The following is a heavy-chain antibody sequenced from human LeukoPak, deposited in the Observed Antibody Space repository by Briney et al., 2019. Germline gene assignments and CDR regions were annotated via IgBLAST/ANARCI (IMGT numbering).Heavy chain of an antibody. CDR1: GGTLSSYA. J-gene: IGHJ6*03. CDR3: VRSPRITGSLDYYYYMDV. Sequence: ASVKVSCKASGGTLSSYAFNWVRQAPGQGLEWMGGIIPMFGTATYAQNLQGRVTITTDESTTTTYMELSSLRAEDTAVYYCVRSPRITGSLDYYYYMDVWGKGTTVTVSS. D-gene: IGHD1-20*01. V-gene: IGHV1-69*05. CDR2: IIPMFGTA.